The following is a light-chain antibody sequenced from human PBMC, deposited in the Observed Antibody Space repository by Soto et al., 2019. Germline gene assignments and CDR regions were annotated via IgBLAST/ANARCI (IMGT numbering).Light chain of an antibody. CDR2: EAS. Sequence: EIVLTQSPGTLSLSPGERATLSCRASQSVSSTYLTWYQQKPGQAPRLLIYEASRRATGIPDRFSGSGSGTDFSLTISRLEPEDFAVYYCQQYNNWRTFGQGTKVDIK. CDR3: QQYNNWRT. V-gene: IGKV3D-20*02. CDR1: QSVSSTY. J-gene: IGKJ1*01.